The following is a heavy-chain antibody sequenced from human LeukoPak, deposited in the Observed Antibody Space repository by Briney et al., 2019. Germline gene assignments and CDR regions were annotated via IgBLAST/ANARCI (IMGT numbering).Heavy chain of an antibody. CDR2: IYYSGST. V-gene: IGHV4-30-4*01. D-gene: IGHD2-2*01. CDR3: ARDGRYCSSTSCDDAFDI. J-gene: IGHJ3*02. Sequence: SETLSLTCTVSGGSISSGDYYWSWIRQPPGKGLEWIGYIYYSGSTYYNPSLKSRVTISVDTSKNQFSLKLSSVTAADTAVYYCARDGRYCSSTSCDDAFDIWGQGTMVTVSS. CDR1: GGSISSGDYY.